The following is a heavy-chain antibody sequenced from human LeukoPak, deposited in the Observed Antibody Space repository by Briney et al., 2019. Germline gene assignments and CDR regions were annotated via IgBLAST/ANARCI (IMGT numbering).Heavy chain of an antibody. J-gene: IGHJ6*03. D-gene: IGHD6-13*01. V-gene: IGHV4-34*01. CDR3: ARGFVGDSSSWYPHYHMDV. CDR1: GGSFSGYY. Sequence: SETLSLTCAVCGGSFSGYYWSWIRQPPGKGLEWIGEINHSGSTNYNPSLKSRVTISVDTSKNQFSLKLSSVTAADTAVYYCARGFVGDSSSWYPHYHMDVWGKGTTVTVSS. CDR2: INHSGST.